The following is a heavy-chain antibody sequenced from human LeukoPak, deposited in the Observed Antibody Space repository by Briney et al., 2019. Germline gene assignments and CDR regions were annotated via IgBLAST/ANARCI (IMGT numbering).Heavy chain of an antibody. D-gene: IGHD5-24*01. CDR2: ISGSGGST. Sequence: GGSLRLSCAASGFTFSSYAMSWVRQAPGKGLEWVSAISGSGGSTYYADSVKGRFTISRDNSKNTLYLQMNSLRAEDTAVYYCAKDRRDGXNXXSFDYWGQXTLVTVSS. J-gene: IGHJ4*02. CDR3: AKDRRDGXNXXSFDY. V-gene: IGHV3-23*01. CDR1: GFTFSSYA.